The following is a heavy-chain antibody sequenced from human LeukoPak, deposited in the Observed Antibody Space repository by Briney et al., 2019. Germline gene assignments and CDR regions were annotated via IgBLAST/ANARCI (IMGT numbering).Heavy chain of an antibody. V-gene: IGHV4-34*01. Sequence: SETLSLTCAVYGGSFSGYYWSWIRQPPGKGLEWIGEINHSGSTNYNPSLKSRVTISVDTSKNQFSLKLSSVTAADTAVYYCARAIKSGSYYYGSGSYYNPPNWFDPWGQGTLVTVSS. CDR1: GGSFSGYY. CDR2: INHSGST. D-gene: IGHD3-10*01. J-gene: IGHJ5*02. CDR3: ARAIKSGSYYYGSGSYYNPPNWFDP.